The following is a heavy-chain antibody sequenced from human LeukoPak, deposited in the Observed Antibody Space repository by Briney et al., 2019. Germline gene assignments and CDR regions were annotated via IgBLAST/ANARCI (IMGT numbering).Heavy chain of an antibody. D-gene: IGHD5-24*01. J-gene: IGHJ3*02. CDR2: IFYSGNT. V-gene: IGHV4-59*01. CDR3: ARVGYNSAFDI. Sequence: SETLSLTCTVSGGSISTYYWGLIRQPPGKGLEWIGYIFYSGNTNYNPSLKSRVTISVDTSKNQFSLKLSSVTAADTAVYYCARVGYNSAFDIWGQGTMVTVSS. CDR1: GGSISTYY.